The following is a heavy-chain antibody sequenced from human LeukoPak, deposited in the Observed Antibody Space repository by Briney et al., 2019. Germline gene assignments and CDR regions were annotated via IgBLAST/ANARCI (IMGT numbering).Heavy chain of an antibody. CDR1: GGSISSYY. J-gene: IGHJ4*02. V-gene: IGHV4-59*01. Sequence: SETLSLTCAVSGGSISSYYWSWIRQPPGKGLEWTGYIYYSGSTNYNPSLKSRVTISVDTSKNQFSLKLSSVTAADTAVYYCARDRIYFDYWGQGTLVTVSS. CDR2: IYYSGST. CDR3: ARDRIYFDY.